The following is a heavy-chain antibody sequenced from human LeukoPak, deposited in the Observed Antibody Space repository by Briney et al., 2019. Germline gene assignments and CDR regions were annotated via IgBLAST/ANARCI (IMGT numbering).Heavy chain of an antibody. CDR1: GGTFSSYA. D-gene: IGHD3-3*01. V-gene: IGHV1-69*13. Sequence: SVKVSCKASGGTFSSYAISWVRQAPGQGLEWMGGIIPIFGTANYAQKFQGRVTITADESTSTAYMELSSLRSEDTAVYYCARKGYDFWSGYYTGIGFWFDPWGQGTLATVSS. CDR3: ARKGYDFWSGYYTGIGFWFDP. CDR2: IIPIFGTA. J-gene: IGHJ5*02.